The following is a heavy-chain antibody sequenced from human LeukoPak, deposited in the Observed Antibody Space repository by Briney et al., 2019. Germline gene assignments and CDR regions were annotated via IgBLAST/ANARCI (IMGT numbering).Heavy chain of an antibody. V-gene: IGHV1-18*04. Sequence: AASVKVSCKASGYTFTGYYMHWVRQAPGQGLEWMGWISAYNGNTNYAQKLQGRVTMTTDTSTSTAYMELRSLRSDDTAVYYCARDHYDFWSGLDYWGQGTLVTVSS. J-gene: IGHJ4*02. CDR3: ARDHYDFWSGLDY. D-gene: IGHD3-3*01. CDR2: ISAYNGNT. CDR1: GYTFTGYY.